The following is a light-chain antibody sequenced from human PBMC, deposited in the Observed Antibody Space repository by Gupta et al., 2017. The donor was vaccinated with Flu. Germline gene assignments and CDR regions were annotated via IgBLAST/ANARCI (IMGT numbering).Light chain of an antibody. CDR3: LQAYNYPRT. Sequence: PSSLSASVGDRVTITCLVSQGIRNDLGWYQQKPGKAPKLLISGASTVKSGVPSRFSGSGSGTDFTLTISSLQPEDFATYYCLQAYNYPRTFGQGTKVEIK. J-gene: IGKJ1*01. V-gene: IGKV1-6*01. CDR1: QGIRND. CDR2: GAS.